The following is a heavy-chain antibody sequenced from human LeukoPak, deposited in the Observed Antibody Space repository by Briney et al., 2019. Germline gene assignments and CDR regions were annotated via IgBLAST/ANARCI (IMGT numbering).Heavy chain of an antibody. J-gene: IGHJ6*04. V-gene: IGHV1-46*01. CDR3: ARDLAAWDV. Sequence: ASVKVSCKASGYTFTTYYVHWVRQAPGQGLEWMGIINPSGGSTTYAQKFRGRLTMTRDMSTSTVYMELSSLRSEDTAVYYCARDLAAWDVWGKGTTVTVSS. CDR1: GYTFTTYY. CDR2: INPSGGST.